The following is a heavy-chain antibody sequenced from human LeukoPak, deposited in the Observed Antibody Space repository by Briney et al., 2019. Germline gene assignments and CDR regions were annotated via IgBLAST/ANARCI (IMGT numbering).Heavy chain of an antibody. D-gene: IGHD2-2*01. CDR2: INPNSGGT. V-gene: IGHV1-2*02. CDR3: ARGYCTTTSCREGHVY. J-gene: IGHJ4*02. CDR1: KYTFTDYY. Sequence: ASVKVSCKASKYTFTDYYMHWVRQAPGQGLEWMGWINPNSGGTNYAQKFQGRVTMTRDTSISTAYMELSSLRSDDTAVYYCARGYCTTTSCREGHVYWGQGTLVTVSS.